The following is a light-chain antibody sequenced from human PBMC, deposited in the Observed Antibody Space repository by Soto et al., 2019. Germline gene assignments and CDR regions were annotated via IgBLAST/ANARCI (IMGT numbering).Light chain of an antibody. CDR1: SSDVGGYNY. CDR2: DVS. J-gene: IGLJ1*01. Sequence: QSALTQPASVSGSPGQSITISCIGTSSDVGGYNYVSWYQQHPGKAPKLMIYDVSNRPSGVSNRFSGSKSGNTASLTISGLQAKDEADYYCSSYTSSSTPYVFGTGTKVTVL. CDR3: SSYTSSSTPYV. V-gene: IGLV2-14*01.